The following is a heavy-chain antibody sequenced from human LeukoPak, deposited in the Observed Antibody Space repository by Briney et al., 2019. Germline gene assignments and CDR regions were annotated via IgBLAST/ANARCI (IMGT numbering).Heavy chain of an antibody. J-gene: IGHJ4*02. CDR1: GDSINSLDL. D-gene: IGHD3-22*01. Sequence: SETLSLTCTVSGDSINSLDLWSWVRQPPGKGLEWIGEMYLSGTTHSNPSVKSRVTISIDKSKNQFFLNLSSVTAADTAVYYCAGLVGRYSSGLYYYYFDYWGQGSLVTVSS. V-gene: IGHV4-4*02. CDR2: MYLSGTT. CDR3: AGLVGRYSSGLYYYYFDY.